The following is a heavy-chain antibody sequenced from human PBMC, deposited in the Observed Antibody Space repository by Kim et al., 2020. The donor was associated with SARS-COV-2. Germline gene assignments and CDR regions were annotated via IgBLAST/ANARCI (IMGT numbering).Heavy chain of an antibody. Sequence: SVKGRITITREHAKNSLYLQMNSLRAEDTAVYYCARANGYGNYYYYGMDVWGQGTTVTVSS. CDR3: ARANGYGNYYYYGMDV. J-gene: IGHJ6*02. V-gene: IGHV3-11*06. D-gene: IGHD3-22*01.